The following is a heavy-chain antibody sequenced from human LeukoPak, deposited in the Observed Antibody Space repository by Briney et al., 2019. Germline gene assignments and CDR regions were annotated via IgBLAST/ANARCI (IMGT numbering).Heavy chain of an antibody. CDR1: GFSFSNYW. Sequence: HPGGSLRLSCAASGFSFSNYWMTWVRQAPGKGLEWVANINEAGNDKYYVDSVTGRFTMSRDNAKNTLYLQMNSLRVEDTAVYYCVRDATRGGDFDYWGQGTLVTVSS. CDR2: INEAGNDK. CDR3: VRDATRGGDFDY. V-gene: IGHV3-7*01. J-gene: IGHJ4*02. D-gene: IGHD3-16*01.